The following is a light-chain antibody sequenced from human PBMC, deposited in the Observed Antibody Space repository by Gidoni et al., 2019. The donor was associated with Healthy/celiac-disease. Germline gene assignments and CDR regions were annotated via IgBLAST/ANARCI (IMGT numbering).Light chain of an antibody. CDR2: EGS. J-gene: IGLJ3*02. V-gene: IGLV2-23*01. CDR1: SSDVGSYHL. Sequence: GQSITISYTGTSSDVGSYHLVSWYQQHPGKAPKLMIYEGSKRPSGVSNRFSGSKSGNTASLTISGLQAEDEADYYCCSYAGPWVFGGGTKLTVL. CDR3: CSYAGPWV.